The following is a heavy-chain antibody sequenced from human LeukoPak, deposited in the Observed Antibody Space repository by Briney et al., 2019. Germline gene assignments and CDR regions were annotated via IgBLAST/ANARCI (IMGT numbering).Heavy chain of an antibody. Sequence: GSSVKVSCKASGGTFSSYAISWVRQAPGQGLEWMGGIIHIFGTANYAQKFQGRVTITADESTSTAYMELSSLRSEDTAVYYCASSITPDPPADWGQGTMVTVSS. D-gene: IGHD5-24*01. J-gene: IGHJ3*01. V-gene: IGHV1-69*01. CDR3: ASSITPDPPAD. CDR1: GGTFSSYA. CDR2: IIHIFGTA.